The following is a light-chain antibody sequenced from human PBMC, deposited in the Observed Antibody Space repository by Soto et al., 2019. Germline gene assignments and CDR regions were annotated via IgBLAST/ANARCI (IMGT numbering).Light chain of an antibody. CDR3: QHYGSSLT. CDR2: GAS. J-gene: IGKJ4*01. Sequence: EFVLTQSPGTLSLSPGERATLSCRASQSVNSNYLAWYQQKPGQAPRLLMYGASRRTTGTPDRFSGSGSGTDFTLPISRLDPEDFAVYYCQHYGSSLTFGGGTTVKIK. V-gene: IGKV3-20*01. CDR1: QSVNSNY.